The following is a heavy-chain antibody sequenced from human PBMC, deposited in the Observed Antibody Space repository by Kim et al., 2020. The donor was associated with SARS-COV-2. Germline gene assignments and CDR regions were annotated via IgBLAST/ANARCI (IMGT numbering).Heavy chain of an antibody. CDR3: AVGSRYSGSYNWFDP. V-gene: IGHV1-3*01. J-gene: IGHJ5*02. CDR1: GYTFSSYA. Sequence: ASVKVSCKASGYTFSSYAMNWVRQAPGQSLEWMGWINVGSGNTKYSQNFQGRVTITSNTSASTAYLELSSLRSEDTAVYFCAVGSRYSGSYNWFDPWGQGTLVTVSS. CDR2: INVGSGNT. D-gene: IGHD1-26*01.